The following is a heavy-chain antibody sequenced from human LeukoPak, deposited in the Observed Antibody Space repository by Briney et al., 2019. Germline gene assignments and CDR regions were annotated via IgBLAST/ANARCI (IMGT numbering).Heavy chain of an antibody. D-gene: IGHD6-19*01. CDR1: GFTFSNAW. CDR2: IKSKTDGGTT. CDR3: TTDVKAYSSGWYYFDY. Sequence: GGSLRLSCAASGFTFSNAWMSWGRQAPGKGLEWVGRIKSKTDGGTTDYAAPVKGRFTISRDDSKNTLYLQMNSLKTEDTAVHYCTTDVKAYSSGWYYFDYWGRGTLVTVSS. V-gene: IGHV3-15*01. J-gene: IGHJ4*02.